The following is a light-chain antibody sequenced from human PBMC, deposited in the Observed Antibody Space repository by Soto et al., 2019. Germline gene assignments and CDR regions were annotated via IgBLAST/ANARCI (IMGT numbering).Light chain of an antibody. Sequence: QSALTQPASVSGSPGQSITISCTGTSSDVGGYNYVSWYQQHPGKAPKLMIYDVSSRPSGVSNRFSGSKSGNTASLTISGLMSEHEADNYCTSYTTNKTPLFGGGTKLTVL. V-gene: IGLV2-14*03. J-gene: IGLJ2*01. CDR2: DVS. CDR1: SSDVGGYNY. CDR3: TSYTTNKTPL.